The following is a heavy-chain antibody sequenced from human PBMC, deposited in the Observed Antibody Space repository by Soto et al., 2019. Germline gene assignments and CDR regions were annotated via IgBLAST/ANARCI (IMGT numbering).Heavy chain of an antibody. V-gene: IGHV3-30-3*01. J-gene: IGHJ1*01. CDR2: ISYDGSNK. D-gene: IGHD3-16*02. CDR1: GFTFSSYA. CDR3: AIGYVWGSYRPSSEYFQH. Sequence: GGSLRLSCAASGFTFSSYAMHWVRQAPGKGLEWVAVISYDGSNKYYADSVKGRFTISRENSKNTPYLQMNSLRAEDTAVYYFAIGYVWGSYRPSSEYFQHWGQGTLVTVSS.